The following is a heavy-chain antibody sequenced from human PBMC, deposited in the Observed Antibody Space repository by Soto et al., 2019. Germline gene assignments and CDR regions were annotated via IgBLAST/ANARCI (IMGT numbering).Heavy chain of an antibody. CDR1: GGSISSSSYY. J-gene: IGHJ5*02. D-gene: IGHD4-17*01. CDR3: ASSHYGIGWFGP. CDR2: IYYSGST. Sequence: SETLSLTCTVSGGSISSSSYYWGWIRQPPGKGLEWIGSIYYSGSTYYNPSLKSRVTISVDTSKNQFSLKLSSVTAADTAVYYCASSHYGIGWFGPWGQGTLVTVSS. V-gene: IGHV4-39*01.